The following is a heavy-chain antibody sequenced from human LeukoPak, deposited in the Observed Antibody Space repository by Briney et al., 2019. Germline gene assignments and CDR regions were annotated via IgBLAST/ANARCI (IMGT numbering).Heavy chain of an antibody. CDR1: GFTFRNFW. J-gene: IGHJ5*02. CDR3: ATITSIS. V-gene: IGHV3-74*01. D-gene: IGHD3-16*01. CDR2: IKTDGSFT. Sequence: GGSLRLSCAASGFTFRNFWMCWVREAPGEGLEWGSRIKTDGSFTSYADSVKGRFTISRDNTNNMLYLQMNSLRVDDTAVYYCATITSISWGQGTLVTVTS.